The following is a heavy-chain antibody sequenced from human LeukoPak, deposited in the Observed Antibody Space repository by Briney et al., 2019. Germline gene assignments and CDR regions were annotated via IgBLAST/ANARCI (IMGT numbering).Heavy chain of an antibody. CDR1: GFTFDDYG. V-gene: IGHV3-20*04. CDR3: ARGHSGSYFSSYYFDY. D-gene: IGHD1-26*01. CDR2: INWNGGST. Sequence: GGSLRLSCAASGFTFDDYGMSWVRQAPGKGLEWVSGINWNGGSTGYADSVKGRFTISRDNAKNSLYLQMNSLRAEDTALYYCARGHSGSYFSSYYFDYWGQGTLVTVSS. J-gene: IGHJ4*02.